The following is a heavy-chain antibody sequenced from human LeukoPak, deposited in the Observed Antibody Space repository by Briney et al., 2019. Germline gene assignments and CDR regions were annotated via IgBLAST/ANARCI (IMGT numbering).Heavy chain of an antibody. J-gene: IGHJ4*02. CDR1: GGSISSYY. CDR2: IYYSGST. CDR3: ARRATMVRGVII. Sequence: SETLSLTCTVSGGSISSYYWSWIRQPPGKGLEWIGYIYYSGSTNYNPSLKSRGTISVDTSKNQFSLKLSSVTAADTAVYYCARRATMVRGVIIWGQGTLVTVSS. V-gene: IGHV4-59*08. D-gene: IGHD3-10*01.